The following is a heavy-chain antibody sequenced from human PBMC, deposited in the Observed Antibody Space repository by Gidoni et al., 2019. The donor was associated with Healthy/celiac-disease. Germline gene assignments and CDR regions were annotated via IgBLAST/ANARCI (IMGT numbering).Heavy chain of an antibody. D-gene: IGHD2-21*01. V-gene: IGHV1-2*02. CDR1: GYTFTDYY. CDR2: INPNSGGT. CDR3: ARGTIRMDV. Sequence: QEQLVQSGAEVKTPGASVKVSCKASGYTFTDYYMHWVRQAPGQGLEWMGGINPNSGGTKYAQKFQDRVSMTTDTSISTAYMEVSRLTSDDTAVYYCARGTIRMDVWGQGTTVTVSS. J-gene: IGHJ6*02.